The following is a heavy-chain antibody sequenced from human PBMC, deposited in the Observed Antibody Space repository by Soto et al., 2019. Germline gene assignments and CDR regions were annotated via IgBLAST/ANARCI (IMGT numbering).Heavy chain of an antibody. Sequence: ASVKVSCKASGYTFTSYGISWVRQAPGQGLEWMGWISAYDGNTNYAQKLQGRVTMTTDTSTSTAYMELRSLRSDDTAVYYCARVYELSIAAHPGSGWFDPWGQGTLVTVSS. V-gene: IGHV1-18*01. CDR3: ARVYELSIAAHPGSGWFDP. CDR2: ISAYDGNT. J-gene: IGHJ5*02. D-gene: IGHD6-6*01. CDR1: GYTFTSYG.